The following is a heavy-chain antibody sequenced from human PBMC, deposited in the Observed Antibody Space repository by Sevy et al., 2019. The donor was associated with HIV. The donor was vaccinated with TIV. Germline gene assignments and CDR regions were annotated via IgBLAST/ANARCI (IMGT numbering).Heavy chain of an antibody. CDR2: INRDGSST. CDR1: GFTFRSDW. D-gene: IGHD3-16*01. V-gene: IGHV3-74*01. J-gene: IGHJ5*02. Sequence: GGSLRLSCAASGFTFRSDWVHWVRQAPGKGLVWVSRINRDGSSTAYADSVKGRFTISRDNAKNTLYLQMNSLRAEDTSVYYCLSEGGDWFDPWGQGTQVTVSS. CDR3: LSEGGDWFDP.